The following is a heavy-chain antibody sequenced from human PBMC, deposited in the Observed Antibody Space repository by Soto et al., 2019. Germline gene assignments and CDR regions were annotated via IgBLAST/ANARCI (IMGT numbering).Heavy chain of an antibody. V-gene: IGHV3-72*01. Sequence: EVQLVESGGGLVQPGGSLRLSCVGSGFTFSDHHMDWVRQAPGKGLEWVGRIRSIANSYTTEYAASVEGRFTISRDDSKDSLYLQLNSLKTDDTAVYYCARVVDYRELFFDLWGQGTLVTVSS. CDR3: ARVVDYRELFFDL. CDR1: GFTFSDHH. J-gene: IGHJ4*02. D-gene: IGHD4-17*01. CDR2: IRSIANSYTT.